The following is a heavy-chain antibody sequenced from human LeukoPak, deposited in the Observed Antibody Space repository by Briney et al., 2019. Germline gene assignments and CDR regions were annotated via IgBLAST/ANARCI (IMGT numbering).Heavy chain of an antibody. CDR2: ISYDGSNK. CDR3: ARGGEYYDSSGSALYYFDY. CDR1: GFTFSSYA. V-gene: IGHV3-30*04. D-gene: IGHD3-22*01. J-gene: IGHJ4*01. Sequence: PGGSLRLSCAASGFTFSSYAMHWVRQAPGKGLEWVAVISYDGSNKYYADSVKGRFTISRDNSKNTLYLQMNSLRAEDTAVYYCARGGEYYDSSGSALYYFDYWGHGTLVTVSS.